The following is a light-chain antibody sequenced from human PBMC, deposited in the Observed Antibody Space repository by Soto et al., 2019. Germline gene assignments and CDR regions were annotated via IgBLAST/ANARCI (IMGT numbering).Light chain of an antibody. CDR1: KLGDKY. V-gene: IGLV3-1*01. CDR3: QAWDSSTVV. Sequence: SYELPQPPSVSVSPGQTASITCSGDKLGDKYARWYQQKPGQSPVLVIYQDSKRPSGIPERFSGSNSGNTATLTISGTQAMDEADYYCQAWDSSTVVFGGGTKVTVL. CDR2: QDS. J-gene: IGLJ2*01.